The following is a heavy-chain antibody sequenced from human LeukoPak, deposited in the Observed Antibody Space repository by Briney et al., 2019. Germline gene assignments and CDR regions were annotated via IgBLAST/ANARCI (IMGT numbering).Heavy chain of an antibody. D-gene: IGHD1-14*01. V-gene: IGHV3-48*02. CDR2: ISGISTVI. CDR1: GITFSNYN. J-gene: IGHJ4*02. Sequence: GGSLRLSCAASGITFSNYNMIWVRQASGKGLEWISHISGISTVISYADSVKGRFTISRDNAKKSLYLQMDSLRDEDTAVYYCATRAGRTGDYWGRGTLVTVSS. CDR3: ATRAGRTGDY.